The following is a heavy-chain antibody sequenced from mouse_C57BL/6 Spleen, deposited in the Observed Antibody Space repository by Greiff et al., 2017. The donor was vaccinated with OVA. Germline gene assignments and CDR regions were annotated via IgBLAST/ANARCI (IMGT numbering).Heavy chain of an antibody. V-gene: IGHV1-15*01. J-gene: IGHJ3*01. CDR1: GYTFTDYE. Sequence: VQLQQSGAELVRPGASVTLSCKPSGYTFTDYEMPWVKQTPVHGLEWIGAIDPETGGTAYNQKFKGKAILTADKSSSTAYMELRSLTSEDSAVYYCTRGGTLFAYWGQGTLVTVSA. CDR2: IDPETGGT. CDR3: TRGGTLFAY.